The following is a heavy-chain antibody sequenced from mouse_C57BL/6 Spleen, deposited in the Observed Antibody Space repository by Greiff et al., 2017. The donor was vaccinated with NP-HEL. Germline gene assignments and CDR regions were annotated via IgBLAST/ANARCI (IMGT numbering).Heavy chain of an antibody. J-gene: IGHJ4*01. V-gene: IGHV1-85*01. D-gene: IGHD1-1*01. CDR1: GYTFTSYD. CDR2: IYPRDGST. CDR3: ARGSITTVVAPYAMDY. Sequence: QVHVKQSGPELVKPGASVKLSCKASGYTFTSYDINWVKQRPGQGLEWIGWIYPRDGSTKYNEKFKGKATLTVDTSSSTAYMELHSLTSEDSAVYFCARGSITTVVAPYAMDYWGQGTSVTVSS.